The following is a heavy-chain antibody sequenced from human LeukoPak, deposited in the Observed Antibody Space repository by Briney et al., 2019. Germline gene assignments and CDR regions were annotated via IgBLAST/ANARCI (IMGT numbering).Heavy chain of an antibody. D-gene: IGHD5-18*01. Sequence: SETLSLTCAVYGGSFSGYYWSWIRRPPGKGLEWIGEINHSGSTNYNPSLKSRVTISADTSKNQFSLKLSSVTAADTAVYYCATLWLRGLVAFDIWGQGTMVTVSS. CDR2: INHSGST. J-gene: IGHJ3*02. CDR3: ATLWLRGLVAFDI. CDR1: GGSFSGYY. V-gene: IGHV4-34*01.